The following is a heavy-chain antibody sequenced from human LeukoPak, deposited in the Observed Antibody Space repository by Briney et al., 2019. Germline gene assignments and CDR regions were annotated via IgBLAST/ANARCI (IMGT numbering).Heavy chain of an antibody. CDR3: ARGCSGGSCYFLY. CDR1: GYTFTGYY. J-gene: IGHJ4*02. Sequence: ASVKVSCKASGYTFTGYYMHWVRQAPGQGLEWMGWISPNSGGTNYAQKFQGRVTMTRDTSISTAYMELSRLRSDDTAVYYCARGCSGGSCYFLYWGQGTLVTVSS. D-gene: IGHD2-15*01. CDR2: ISPNSGGT. V-gene: IGHV1-2*02.